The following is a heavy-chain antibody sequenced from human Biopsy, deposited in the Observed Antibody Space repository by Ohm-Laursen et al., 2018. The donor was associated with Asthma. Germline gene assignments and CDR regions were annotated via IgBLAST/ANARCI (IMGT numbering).Heavy chain of an antibody. CDR1: GGSISSGGYS. CDR3: ARVKDGYNFDY. CDR2: IYYSGST. J-gene: IGHJ4*02. V-gene: IGHV4-30-2*01. D-gene: IGHD5-24*01. Sequence: TLSLTCVVSGGSISSGGYSWSWIRQPPGKGLEWIGYIYYSGSTYYNPSLKSRVTISVDRSKNQFSLKLSSVTAADTAVYYCARVKDGYNFDYWGQGTLVTVSS.